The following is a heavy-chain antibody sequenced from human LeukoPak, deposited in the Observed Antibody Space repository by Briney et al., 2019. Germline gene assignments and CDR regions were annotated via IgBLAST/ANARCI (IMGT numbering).Heavy chain of an antibody. J-gene: IGHJ4*02. V-gene: IGHV3-23*01. CDR2: ISGSGGST. Sequence: GGSLTLSCAVSGLTLSNYGMSWVRQAPGKGLEWVAGISGSGGSTNYADSVKGRFTISRDNPKNTLFLQMNSLRAEDTAVYFCAKRGVVIRVILVGFHKEAYYFDSWGQGALVTVSS. D-gene: IGHD3-22*01. CDR1: GLTLSNYG. CDR3: AKRGVVIRVILVGFHKEAYYFDS.